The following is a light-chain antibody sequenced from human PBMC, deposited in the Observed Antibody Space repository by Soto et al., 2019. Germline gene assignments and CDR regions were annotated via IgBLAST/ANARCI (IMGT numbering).Light chain of an antibody. CDR3: QQSYSTPWT. CDR1: QSVSGSY. CDR2: GAS. V-gene: IGKV3-20*01. J-gene: IGKJ1*01. Sequence: EVVLTQSPGTLSLSPGERATLSCRASQSVSGSYLAWYQQKPGQAPRLLMYGASSRATGIPDRFSGSGSGTDFTLTISSLQPEDFATYYCQQSYSTPWTFGQGTKVDIK.